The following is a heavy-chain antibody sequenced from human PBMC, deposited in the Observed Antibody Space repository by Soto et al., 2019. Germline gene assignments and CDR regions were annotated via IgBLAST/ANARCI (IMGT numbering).Heavy chain of an antibody. CDR3: TRGAISMVRGTDNWFDP. V-gene: IGHV3-23*01. J-gene: IGHJ5*02. CDR1: GFTFNNYA. CDR2: IRGNGIST. Sequence: GGSLRLSCAPSGFTFNNYAMSSVRQSPRKGLEWVSAIRGNGISTHYADPVRGRFTISRDHSELTLLLPINRLRADDTPVYYCTRGAISMVRGTDNWFDPPGQ. D-gene: IGHD3-10*01.